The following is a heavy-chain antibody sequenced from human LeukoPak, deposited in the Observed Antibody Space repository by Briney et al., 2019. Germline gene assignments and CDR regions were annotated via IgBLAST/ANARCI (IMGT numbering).Heavy chain of an antibody. J-gene: IGHJ4*02. Sequence: PSETPSLTCTVSGGSISSGSYYWSWIRQPAGKGLEWIGRIYTSGSTNYNPSLKSRITISVDTSKNQFSLKLSSVTAADTAVYYCARMPTGEMWGQGTLVTVSS. CDR1: GGSISSGSYY. V-gene: IGHV4-61*02. D-gene: IGHD1-14*01. CDR3: ARMPTGEM. CDR2: IYTSGST.